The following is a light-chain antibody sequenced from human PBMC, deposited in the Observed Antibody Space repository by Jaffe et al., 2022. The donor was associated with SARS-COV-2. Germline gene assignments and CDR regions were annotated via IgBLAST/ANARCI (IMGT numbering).Light chain of an antibody. J-gene: IGLJ3*02. CDR3: NSFTSSSTWV. CDR1: NSDIGQYKY. Sequence: QSALTQPASVSGSPGQSITIPCTGTNSDIGQYKYVSWYQQHPGKAPKLMIYDVSDRPSGVSNRFSGSKSGNTASLTISGLQAEDEAVYYCNSFTSSSTWVFGGGTKLTVL. CDR2: DVS. V-gene: IGLV2-14*03.